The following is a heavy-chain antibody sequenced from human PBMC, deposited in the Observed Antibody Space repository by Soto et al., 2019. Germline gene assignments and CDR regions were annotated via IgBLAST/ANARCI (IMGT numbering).Heavy chain of an antibody. CDR2: INPSGGST. Sequence: GASVKVSCKACGDSFTSYYMHWVRQAPRQGLEWMGIINPSGGSTSYAQKFQGRVTMTRDTSTSTVYMELSSLRSEDTAVYYCARSSCSGGSCYSERYFDYWGQGTLVTVSS. CDR3: ARSSCSGGSCYSERYFDY. V-gene: IGHV1-46*03. J-gene: IGHJ4*02. CDR1: GDSFTSYY. D-gene: IGHD2-15*01.